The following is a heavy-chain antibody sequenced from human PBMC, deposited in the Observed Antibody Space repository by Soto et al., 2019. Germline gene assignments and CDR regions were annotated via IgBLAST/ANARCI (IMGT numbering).Heavy chain of an antibody. Sequence: PSETLSLTCAVSGGSFSGFFWGWIRQPPGKGLEWIGEVNHGGSTTYNPSLKSRVTISSDTSKNHFSLTLRSVTAADTAVYYCARAAVAAGGPFDKWGQGALVTVSS. J-gene: IGHJ4*02. V-gene: IGHV4-34*01. CDR2: VNHGGST. D-gene: IGHD2-15*01. CDR3: ARAAVAAGGPFDK. CDR1: GGSFSGFF.